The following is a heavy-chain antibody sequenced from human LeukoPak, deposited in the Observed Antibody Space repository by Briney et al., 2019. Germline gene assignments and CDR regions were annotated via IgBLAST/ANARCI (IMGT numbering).Heavy chain of an antibody. D-gene: IGHD1-26*01. Sequence: GGSLRLSCAASGFTFSSYSMNWVRQAPGKGLEWVSYISSSSSTIYYADSVKGRFTISRDNAKNTLYLQMNSLRAEDTAVYYCAKDRVGALLYFDFWGQGTLVTVSS. CDR2: ISSSSSTI. J-gene: IGHJ4*02. CDR1: GFTFSSYS. V-gene: IGHV3-48*01. CDR3: AKDRVGALLYFDF.